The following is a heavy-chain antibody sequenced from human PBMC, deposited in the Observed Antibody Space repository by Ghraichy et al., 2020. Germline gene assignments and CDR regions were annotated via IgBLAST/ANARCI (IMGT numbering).Heavy chain of an antibody. CDR1: GGSISSGSYF. J-gene: IGHJ5*01. D-gene: IGHD2-2*01. V-gene: IGHV4-61*02. CDR2: IYTSGST. CDR3: ARAYAPYMPTFDS. Sequence: SETLSLTCTVSGGSISSGSYFWSWIRQPAGKGLEWIGRIYTSGSTSYNPSLKSRVTISVDTSKNQFSLKLSSVTAADTAVYYCARAYAPYMPTFDSWGLGTLVTVSS.